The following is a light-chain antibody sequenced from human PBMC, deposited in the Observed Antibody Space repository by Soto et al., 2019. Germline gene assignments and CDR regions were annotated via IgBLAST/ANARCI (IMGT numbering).Light chain of an antibody. V-gene: IGLV1-47*01. CDR1: SSNIGSNY. Sequence: QSVLTQPPSASGTPGQRVTISCSGSSSNIGSNYVYWYQQLPGTAPKVLIYRNNQRPSGVPDRFSGSKSDASTSLAISGLRSEDEADYYCAAWDDSLSVVVFGGGTKLTVL. J-gene: IGLJ2*01. CDR3: AAWDDSLSVVV. CDR2: RNN.